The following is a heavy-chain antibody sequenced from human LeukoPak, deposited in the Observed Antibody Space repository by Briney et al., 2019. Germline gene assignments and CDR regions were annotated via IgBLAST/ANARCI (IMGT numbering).Heavy chain of an antibody. V-gene: IGHV3-21*01. J-gene: IGHJ4*02. D-gene: IGHD6-19*01. CDR2: ISSSSSYI. CDR3: ASGPIIAVAGTGY. Sequence: GGSLRLSCAASGFTLSSYSMNWVRQAPGKGLEWVSSISSSSSYIYYADSVKGRFTISRDNAKNSLYLQMNSMRAQHTAVYYCASGPIIAVAGTGYWGQGTLVTVSS. CDR1: GFTLSSYS.